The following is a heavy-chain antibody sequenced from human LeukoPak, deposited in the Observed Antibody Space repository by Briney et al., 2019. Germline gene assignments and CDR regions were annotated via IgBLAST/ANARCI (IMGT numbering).Heavy chain of an antibody. CDR2: ISSSSSYI. CDR3: AKSCSSTSCRLDI. J-gene: IGHJ3*02. V-gene: IGHV3-21*04. Sequence: GGSLRLSCAASGFTFSSYSMNWVRQAPGKGLEWVSSISSSSSYIYYADSVKGRFTISRDNSKNTLYLQMNSLRAEDTAVYYCAKSCSSTSCRLDIWGQGTMVTVSS. CDR1: GFTFSSYS. D-gene: IGHD2-2*01.